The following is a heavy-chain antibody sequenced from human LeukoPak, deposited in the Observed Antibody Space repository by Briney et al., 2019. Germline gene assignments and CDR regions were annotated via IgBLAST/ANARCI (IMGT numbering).Heavy chain of an antibody. CDR2: INPNTGGT. CDR1: GYTFTGYY. V-gene: IGHV1-2*02. CDR3: ASYPRYSSSPPFDY. Sequence: ASVRVSCKASGYTFTGYYMHWVRQAPGQGLEWMGWINPNTGGTYYAEKFQGRVTMTRDTTISTAYMEPTRLTSDDTAVYYCASYPRYSSSPPFDYWGQGTLVTVSS. J-gene: IGHJ4*02. D-gene: IGHD6-6*01.